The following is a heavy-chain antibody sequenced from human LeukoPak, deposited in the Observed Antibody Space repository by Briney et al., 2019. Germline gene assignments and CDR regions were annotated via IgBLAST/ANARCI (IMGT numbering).Heavy chain of an antibody. D-gene: IGHD3-3*01. Sequence: PGGSLRLSCAASGFTFSSYGMHWVRQAPGKGLEWVAGISYDGSNKYYADSVRGRFTISRDNSKNTLYLQMNSLRAEDTAVYYCAKVLYDFWSGYYYSPFDYWGQGTLVTVSS. V-gene: IGHV3-30*18. J-gene: IGHJ4*02. CDR3: AKVLYDFWSGYYYSPFDY. CDR1: GFTFSSYG. CDR2: ISYDGSNK.